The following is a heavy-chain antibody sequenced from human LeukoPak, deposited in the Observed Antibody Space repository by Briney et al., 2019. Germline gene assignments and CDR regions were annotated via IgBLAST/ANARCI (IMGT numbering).Heavy chain of an antibody. CDR3: ARGRNKYYFDY. V-gene: IGHV1-69*06. Sequence: VASVKVSCKASGGTFSSYAISWVRQAPGQGLEWMGGIIPIFGTANYAQKFQGRVTITADKSASTAYMELSSLRSEDTAVYYCARGRNKYYFDYWGQGTLVTVSS. J-gene: IGHJ4*02. D-gene: IGHD1/OR15-1a*01. CDR1: GGTFSSYA. CDR2: IIPIFGTA.